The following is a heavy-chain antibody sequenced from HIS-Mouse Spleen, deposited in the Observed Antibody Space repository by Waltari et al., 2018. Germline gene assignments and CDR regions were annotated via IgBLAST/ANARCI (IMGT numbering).Heavy chain of an antibody. CDR1: GYPFTGYY. CDR3: ARERAAAADNWFDP. J-gene: IGHJ5*02. D-gene: IGHD6-13*01. CDR2: INPNSGGT. V-gene: IGHV1-2*02. Sequence: QVQLVQSGAEVKKPGASVKVSCKASGYPFTGYYMPWFRQAPGQGLEWMGWINPNSGGTNYAQKFQGRVTMTRDTSISTAYMELSRLRSDDTAVYYCARERAAAADNWFDPWGQGTLVTVSS.